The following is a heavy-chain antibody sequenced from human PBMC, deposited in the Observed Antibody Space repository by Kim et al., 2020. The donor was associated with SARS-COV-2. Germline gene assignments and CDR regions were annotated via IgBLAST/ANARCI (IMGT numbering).Heavy chain of an antibody. V-gene: IGHV3-23*01. J-gene: IGHJ4*02. CDR1: GFSFSNCV. CDR2: ITGSGGTT. CDR3: ARETNNVGGFVFLDY. Sequence: GGSLRLSCAASGFSFSNCVISWVRQAPGKGLEWVSAITGSGGTTYYANSVRGRFTISRDNSKNTLYLQMNSLRAEDTALYYCARETNNVGGFVFLDYWGQGALVTVSA. D-gene: IGHD3-16*01.